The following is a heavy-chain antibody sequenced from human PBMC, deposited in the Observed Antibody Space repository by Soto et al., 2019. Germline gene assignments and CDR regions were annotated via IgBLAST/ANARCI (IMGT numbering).Heavy chain of an antibody. CDR3: AKDMGYDLSPLGYFDY. D-gene: IGHD5-12*01. V-gene: IGHV3-9*01. CDR1: GFTFDDYA. Sequence: EVQLVESGGGLVQPGRSLRLSCAASGFTFDDYAMHWVRQAPGKGLEWVSGISWNSGSIGYADSVKGRFIISRDNAKNSLYLQMNSLRSEDTALYYCAKDMGYDLSPLGYFDYWGQGTLVTVSS. J-gene: IGHJ4*02. CDR2: ISWNSGSI.